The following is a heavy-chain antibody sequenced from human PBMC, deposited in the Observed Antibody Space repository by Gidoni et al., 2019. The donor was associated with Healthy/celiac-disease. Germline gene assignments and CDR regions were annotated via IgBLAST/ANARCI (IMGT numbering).Heavy chain of an antibody. V-gene: IGHV3-30-3*01. J-gene: IGHJ6*02. Sequence: GFTFSSYAMHWVRQAPGKGLEWVAVISYDGSNKYYADSVKGRFTISRDNSKNTLYLQMNSLRAEDTAVYYCARDWQWLPPYGMDVWGQGTTVTVSS. D-gene: IGHD6-19*01. CDR3: ARDWQWLPPYGMDV. CDR2: ISYDGSNK. CDR1: GFTFSSYA.